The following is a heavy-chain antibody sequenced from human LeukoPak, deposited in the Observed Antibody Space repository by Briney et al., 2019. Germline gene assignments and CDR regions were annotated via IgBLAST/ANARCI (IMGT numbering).Heavy chain of an antibody. CDR1: GGSISSSSYY. CDR2: IYYSGST. CDR3: ARQRSRGYSYGYVDY. D-gene: IGHD5-18*01. Sequence: SETLSLTCTVSGGSISSSSYYWGWIRQPPGKGLEWIGSIYYSGSTYYNPSLKSRVTISVDTSKNQFSLKLSSVTAADTAVYYCARQRSRGYSYGYVDYWGQGTLVTVSS. J-gene: IGHJ4*02. V-gene: IGHV4-39*01.